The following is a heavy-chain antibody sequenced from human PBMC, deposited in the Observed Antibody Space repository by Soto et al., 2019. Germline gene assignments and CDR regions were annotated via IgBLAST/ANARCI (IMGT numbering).Heavy chain of an antibody. CDR2: INPNSGGT. D-gene: IGHD4-4*01. V-gene: IGHV1-2*04. Sequence: GASVKVSCKASGYTFTGYYMHWVRQAPGQGLEWMGWINPNSGGTNYAQKFQGWVTMTRDTSISTAYMELSRLRSDDTAVYYCARENSKGYDYYYGMDVWGQGTTVTVSS. J-gene: IGHJ6*02. CDR1: GYTFTGYY. CDR3: ARENSKGYDYYYGMDV.